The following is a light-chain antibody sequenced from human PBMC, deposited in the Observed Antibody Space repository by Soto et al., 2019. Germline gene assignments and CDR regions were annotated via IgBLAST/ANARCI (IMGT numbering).Light chain of an antibody. CDR2: AAS. J-gene: IGKJ2*01. V-gene: IGKV1-17*01. Sequence: DLQMTQSPSSLSASVGDRVTITCRTSQGTRNDIGWYQQKPGEAPKRLIYAASYLQSGVPSRFSGSGSATEFTLTISSLQPLDPATYSCLQHNSYTFGQGTELWI. CDR1: QGTRND. CDR3: LQHNSYT.